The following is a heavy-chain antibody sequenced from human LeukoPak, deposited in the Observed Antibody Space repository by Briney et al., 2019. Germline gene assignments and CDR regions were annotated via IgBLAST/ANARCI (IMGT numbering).Heavy chain of an antibody. Sequence: SEALSLTCAVYGGSFSGYYWSWIRQPPGKGLEWIGDINHSGSTNYNPSLKSRVTISVDTSENHFSLKLNSVTAADTAVYYCARELLWFGDLSVFHRNTYYMDVWGKGTTVTVSS. D-gene: IGHD3-10*01. CDR1: GGSFSGYY. V-gene: IGHV4-34*01. CDR3: ARELLWFGDLSVFHRNTYYMDV. J-gene: IGHJ6*03. CDR2: INHSGST.